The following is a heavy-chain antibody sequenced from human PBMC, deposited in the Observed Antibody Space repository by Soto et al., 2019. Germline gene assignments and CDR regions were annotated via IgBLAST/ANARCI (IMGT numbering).Heavy chain of an antibody. CDR2: ISAYNGNT. D-gene: IGHD3-22*01. J-gene: IGHJ4*02. CDR1: GYTFTSYG. V-gene: IGHV1-18*01. CDR3: ARDGNYYDSSGPKDY. Sequence: ASVKVSCKASGYTFTSYGISWVRQAPGQGLEWMGWISAYNGNTNYAQKLQGRVTMTTDTSTSTAYMELRSLRSDDTAVYYCARDGNYYDSSGPKDYWGQGTLVTVSS.